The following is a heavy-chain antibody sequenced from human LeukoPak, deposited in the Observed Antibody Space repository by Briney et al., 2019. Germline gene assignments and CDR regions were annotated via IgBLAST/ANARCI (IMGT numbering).Heavy chain of an antibody. D-gene: IGHD5-12*01. J-gene: IGHJ4*02. CDR2: IYPGDSDT. CDR1: GYSFTSYW. Sequence: GESLKISCKGSGYSFTSYWIGWVRQMPGKGLELMRIIYPGDSDTRYSPSFQGQVTISADKSISTAYLQWSSLKASDTAMYYCARRLPRGYSGYDPYYFDYWGQGTLVTVSS. V-gene: IGHV5-51*01. CDR3: ARRLPRGYSGYDPYYFDY.